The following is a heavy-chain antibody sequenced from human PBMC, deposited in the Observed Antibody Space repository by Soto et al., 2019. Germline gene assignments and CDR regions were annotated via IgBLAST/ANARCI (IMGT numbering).Heavy chain of an antibody. CDR1: GFSLSTHGVG. Sequence: QITLKESGPPLVKPTQTLTLTCTFSGFSLSTHGVGVGWVRQPAGKALEWLALIYWDDDKRYSASLNSRLTITEDTSKNQVVLTMTNMDPVDTATYYCAHAMLYCTGGSCSTWFDSWGQGTLVTVSS. CDR3: AHAMLYCTGGSCSTWFDS. V-gene: IGHV2-5*02. J-gene: IGHJ5*01. D-gene: IGHD2-15*01. CDR2: IYWDDDK.